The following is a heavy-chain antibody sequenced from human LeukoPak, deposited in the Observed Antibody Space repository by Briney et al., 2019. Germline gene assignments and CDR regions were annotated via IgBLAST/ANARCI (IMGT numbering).Heavy chain of an antibody. J-gene: IGHJ4*02. V-gene: IGHV3-30-3*01. Sequence: PGRSLRLSCAASGFTFSSYAMHWVRQAPGKGLEWVAVISYDGSNKYYADSVKGRFTISRDNSKNALYLQMNSLRAEDTAVYYCARDRWREGFDYWGQGTLVTVSS. CDR2: ISYDGSNK. CDR1: GFTFSSYA. D-gene: IGHD4-23*01. CDR3: ARDRWREGFDY.